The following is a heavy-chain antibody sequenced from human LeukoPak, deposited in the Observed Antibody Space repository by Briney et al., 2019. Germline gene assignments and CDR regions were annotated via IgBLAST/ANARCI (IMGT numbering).Heavy chain of an antibody. Sequence: GGSLRLSCAASGFTFSSYAMHWVRQAPGKGLEWVAVISYDGSNKYYADSVKGRFTISRDNSKNTLYLQMNSLRAEDTAVYYCARDLDSISWLIGYWGQGTLVTVSS. CDR2: ISYDGSNK. CDR3: ARDLDSISWLIGY. D-gene: IGHD6-13*01. V-gene: IGHV3-30*04. J-gene: IGHJ4*02. CDR1: GFTFSSYA.